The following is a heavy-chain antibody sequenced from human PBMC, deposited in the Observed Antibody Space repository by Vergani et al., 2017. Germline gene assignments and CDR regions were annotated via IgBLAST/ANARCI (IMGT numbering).Heavy chain of an antibody. CDR3: ARLLSSSRAENGHNWVEPLFV. CDR1: GFTFSDYY. CDR2: IKQDGSEK. Sequence: VQLVESGGGLVKPGGSLRLSCAASGFTFSDYYMSWIRQAPGKGLEWVANIKQDGSEKYSVDSVKGRFTISRDNAKNSLYLQMDSLRVEDTAVYYCARLLSSSRAENGHNWVEPLFVWGQGTMVTVSS. V-gene: IGHV3-7*01. D-gene: IGHD2-8*01. J-gene: IGHJ3*01.